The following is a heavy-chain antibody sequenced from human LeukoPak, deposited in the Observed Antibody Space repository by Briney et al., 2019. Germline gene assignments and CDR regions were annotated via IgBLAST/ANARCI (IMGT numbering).Heavy chain of an antibody. CDR1: GFTLNYAW. CDR3: TTDEGWNYARKDV. D-gene: IGHD1-7*01. CDR2: TVSEIDGGTT. Sequence: GGSLRLSCAASGFTLNYAWMSWVRQVPGKGLEWVGQTVSEIDGGTTDYATPVKGRFTISRDDSKSTLYLQMNSLKIEDTAVYYCTTDEGWNYARKDVWGQGATVIVSS. V-gene: IGHV3-15*04. J-gene: IGHJ6*02.